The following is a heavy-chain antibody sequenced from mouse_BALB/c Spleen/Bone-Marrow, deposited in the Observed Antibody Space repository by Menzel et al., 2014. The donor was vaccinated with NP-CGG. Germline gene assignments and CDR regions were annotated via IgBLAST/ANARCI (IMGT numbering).Heavy chain of an antibody. Sequence: VQLVESGAELVKPGAPVKLSCKASGYTFXSYWMNWVKQRPGRGLEWIGRIDPSDSETHYNQKFKDKATLTVDKSSSTAYIQLSSLTSEDSAVYYCARSHGYYPYWYFDVWGAGTTVTVSS. CDR2: IDPSDSET. J-gene: IGHJ1*01. V-gene: IGHV1-69*02. D-gene: IGHD2-3*01. CDR3: ARSHGYYPYWYFDV. CDR1: GYTFXSYW.